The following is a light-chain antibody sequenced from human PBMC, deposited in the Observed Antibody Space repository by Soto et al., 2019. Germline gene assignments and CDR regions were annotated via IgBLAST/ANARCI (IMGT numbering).Light chain of an antibody. CDR1: QSISNY. CDR3: QQSYSTPLT. Sequence: DIHMTQSPSSLSASVGDRVTITCRASQSISNYLNWYQQKPGKAPNLLIYAASSLQSGVPPRFSGSGSGTDFTLTISSLQPEDFATYYCQQSYSTPLTFGGGTKADIK. CDR2: AAS. V-gene: IGKV1-39*01. J-gene: IGKJ4*01.